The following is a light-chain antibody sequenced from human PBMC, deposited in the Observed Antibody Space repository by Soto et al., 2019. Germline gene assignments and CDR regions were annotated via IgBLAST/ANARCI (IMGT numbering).Light chain of an antibody. CDR3: TAWDDNLSAVL. CDR1: STDVGSHKL. CDR2: EAY. J-gene: IGLJ2*01. V-gene: IGLV2-14*02. Sequence: QSVLTQPASVSGSPGQSITISCTGTSTDVGSHKLVSWYQQYPGNAPKLIIFEAYKRPSGVSNRFSGSKSGTSASLAISGLRSEDEAYYYCTAWDDNLSAVLFGGGTKLTVL.